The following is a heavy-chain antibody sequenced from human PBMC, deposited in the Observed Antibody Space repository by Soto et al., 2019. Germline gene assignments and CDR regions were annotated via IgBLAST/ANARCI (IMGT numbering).Heavy chain of an antibody. D-gene: IGHD3-10*02. CDR2: STWNSGNI. J-gene: IGHJ4*02. CDR1: GFTFVNYA. Sequence: EVQLVESGGGLVQPGRSLSLSCAASGFTFVNYAIHCVRQAPGKGLEWVSGSTWNSGNIGYADSVKGRFTISRDNAKNSLYRPMNSLRAEDTALYYCEKARGDFVRGTYFDSWGQGTLVTVSS. CDR3: EKARGDFVRGTYFDS. V-gene: IGHV3-9*01.